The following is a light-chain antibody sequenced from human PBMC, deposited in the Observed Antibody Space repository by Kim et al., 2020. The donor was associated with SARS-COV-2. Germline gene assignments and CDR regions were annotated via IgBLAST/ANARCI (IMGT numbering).Light chain of an antibody. V-gene: IGLV3-21*04. Sequence: APGKTARITCGGNNIGSKSVHWYQQQPGQAPVLVIYYDSDRPSGIPERFSGSNSGNTATLTISRVEAGDEADYYCQVWDSSSDLWVFGGGTQLTVL. CDR3: QVWDSSSDLWV. CDR1: NIGSKS. J-gene: IGLJ3*02. CDR2: YDS.